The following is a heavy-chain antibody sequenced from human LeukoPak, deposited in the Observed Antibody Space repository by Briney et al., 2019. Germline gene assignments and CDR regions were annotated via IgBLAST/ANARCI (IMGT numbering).Heavy chain of an antibody. CDR2: IYYSGST. V-gene: IGHV4-59*12. J-gene: IGHJ5*02. Sequence: SETLSLTCTVSGGSISSYYWSWIRQPPGKGLEWIGYIYYSGSTNYNPSLKSRVTMSVDTSKNQFSLKLSSVTAADTAVYYCARESVTSSPYNWFDPWGQGTLVTVSS. CDR3: ARESVTSSPYNWFDP. D-gene: IGHD6-6*01. CDR1: GGSISSYY.